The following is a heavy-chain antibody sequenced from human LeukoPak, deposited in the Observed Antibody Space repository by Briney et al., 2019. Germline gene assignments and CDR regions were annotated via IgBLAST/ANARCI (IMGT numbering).Heavy chain of an antibody. J-gene: IGHJ4*02. V-gene: IGHV3-23*01. D-gene: IGHD6-13*01. CDR2: ISDSGGST. Sequence: GGSLRLSCAVSGISLSRYAMSWVRKPPGKGLEWVSAISDSGGSTYYADSVKGRFTISRDNSRNTLYLQMNTLRAEDTAVYYCAKCRGSSWSDYFDYWGQGTLVTVSS. CDR1: GISLSRYA. CDR3: AKCRGSSWSDYFDY.